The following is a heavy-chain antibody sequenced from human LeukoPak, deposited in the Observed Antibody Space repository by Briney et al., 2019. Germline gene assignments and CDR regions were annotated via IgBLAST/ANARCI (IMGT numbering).Heavy chain of an antibody. J-gene: IGHJ5*02. CDR2: IYHSGST. V-gene: IGHV4-39*02. CDR1: GGSISSSYY. D-gene: IGHD3-22*01. Sequence: PSETLSLTCTVSGGSISSSYYWGWIRQPPGKGLVWIGSIYHSGSTYYNPSLKSRVTISVDTSKNHFSLKLSSVTAADTAVYYCARAYYYDSWWFDPWGQGTLVTVSS. CDR3: ARAYYYDSWWFDP.